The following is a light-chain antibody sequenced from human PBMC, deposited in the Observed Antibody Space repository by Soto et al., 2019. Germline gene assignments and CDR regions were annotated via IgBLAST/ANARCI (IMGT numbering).Light chain of an antibody. CDR3: SSYTITNTRV. Sequence: QSVLTQPASVSGSPGQSITISCTGTSSDVGGYNYVSWYQQHPGKAPKLVIYEVSNRPSGVSNRFSGSKSDNTASLTISGLQAEDEADYYCSSYTITNTRVFGGGTKVTVL. CDR1: SSDVGGYNY. V-gene: IGLV2-14*01. J-gene: IGLJ2*01. CDR2: EVS.